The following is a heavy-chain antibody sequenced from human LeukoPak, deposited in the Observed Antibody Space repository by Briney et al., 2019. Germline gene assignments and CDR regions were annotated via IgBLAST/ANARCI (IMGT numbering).Heavy chain of an antibody. CDR2: IIPIFGTA. J-gene: IGHJ3*02. V-gene: IGHV1-69*01. CDR1: GGTFSSYA. Sequence: GSSVKVSCKASGGTFSSYAISWVRQAPGQGLEWMGGIIPIFGTANYAQKFQGRVTITADESTSTAYMELSSLRSEDTAVYYCARWEGVYDILTPPPAFDIWGQGTMVTVSS. CDR3: ARWEGVYDILTPPPAFDI. D-gene: IGHD3-9*01.